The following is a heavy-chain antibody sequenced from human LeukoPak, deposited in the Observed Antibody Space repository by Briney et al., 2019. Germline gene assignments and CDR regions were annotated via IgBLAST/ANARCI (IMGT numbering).Heavy chain of an antibody. CDR2: ISYDGSNK. J-gene: IGHJ4*02. CDR3: ASDKVAGGGNSLDY. D-gene: IGHD4-23*01. V-gene: IGHV3-30*04. Sequence: GGSLRLSCAASGFTFSSYAMHWVRQAPGKGLEWVAVISYDGSNKYYADSVKGRFTISRDNSKNTLYLQMNSLRAEDTAVYYCASDKVAGGGNSLDYWGQGTLVTVSS. CDR1: GFTFSSYA.